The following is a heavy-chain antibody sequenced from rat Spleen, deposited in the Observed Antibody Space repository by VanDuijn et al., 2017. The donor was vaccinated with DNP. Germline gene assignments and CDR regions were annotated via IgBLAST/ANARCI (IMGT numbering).Heavy chain of an antibody. CDR1: GFTFSAYY. D-gene: IGHD1-2*01. CDR2: ISSGGGIT. V-gene: IGHV5S13*01. Sequence: EVQLVESGGGLVQPGRSLKLSCAASGFTFSAYYMAWVRQAPATGLEWVASISSGGGITDYRDSVKGRFTISRDDAKNTQYLQMDSLRSEDTATYYCARHEEYSSYVYGFAYWGQGTLVTVSS. CDR3: ARHEEYSSYVYGFAY. J-gene: IGHJ3*01.